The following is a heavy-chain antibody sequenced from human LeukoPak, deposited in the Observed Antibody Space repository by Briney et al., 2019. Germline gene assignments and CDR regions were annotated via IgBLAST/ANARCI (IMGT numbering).Heavy chain of an antibody. CDR3: AKLAPAIVGADY. Sequence: GGSLRLSCAASGFTFSSYGMHWVRQAPGKGLEWVAFMRYDASNKYYADSVKGRFTISRDNSNNTLYLQMNSLRREVTAVYYCAKLAPAIVGADYWGQGTLVTVSS. CDR1: GFTFSSYG. V-gene: IGHV3-30*02. D-gene: IGHD1-26*01. J-gene: IGHJ4*02. CDR2: MRYDASNK.